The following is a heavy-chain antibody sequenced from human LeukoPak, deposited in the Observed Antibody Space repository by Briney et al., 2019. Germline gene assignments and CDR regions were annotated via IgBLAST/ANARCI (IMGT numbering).Heavy chain of an antibody. D-gene: IGHD3-3*01. CDR1: GFTFSSYA. CDR2: ISYDGSNK. V-gene: IGHV3-30-3*02. J-gene: IGHJ4*02. CDR3: AKQSPFGGRFGVDDD. Sequence: PGRSLRLSCAASGFTFSSYAMHWVRQAPGKGLEWVAVISYDGSNKYYADSVKGRFTTSRDNSKNTLYLQMNDLRPEDTAVYSCAKQSPFGGRFGVDDDWGRGTLVTVSS.